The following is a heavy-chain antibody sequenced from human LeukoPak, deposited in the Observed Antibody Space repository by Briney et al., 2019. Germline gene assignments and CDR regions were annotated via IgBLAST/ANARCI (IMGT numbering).Heavy chain of an antibody. CDR3: AKELSSSWYSRTGNWFDP. CDR1: GFIFSSHG. CDR2: ISGSGGST. J-gene: IGHJ5*02. D-gene: IGHD6-13*01. Sequence: GGTLRLSCAASGFIFSSHGMSWVRQAPGKGLEWVSAISGSGGSTYYADSVKGRFTISRDNSKNTLYLQMNSLRAEDTAVYYCAKELSSSWYSRTGNWFDPWGQGTLVTVSS. V-gene: IGHV3-23*01.